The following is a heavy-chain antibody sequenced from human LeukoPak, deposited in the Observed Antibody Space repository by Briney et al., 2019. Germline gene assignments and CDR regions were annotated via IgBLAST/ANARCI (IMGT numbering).Heavy chain of an antibody. CDR3: ARGRAEYDYVWGSLPFDY. D-gene: IGHD3-16*01. J-gene: IGHJ4*02. CDR2: ISAYNGNT. Sequence: ASVKVSCKASGYTFTSYGISWVRQAPGQGREWMGWISAYNGNTNYAQKLQGRVTMTTDTSTSTAYMELRSLRSDDTAVYYCARGRAEYDYVWGSLPFDYWGQGTLVTVSS. V-gene: IGHV1-18*01. CDR1: GYTFTSYG.